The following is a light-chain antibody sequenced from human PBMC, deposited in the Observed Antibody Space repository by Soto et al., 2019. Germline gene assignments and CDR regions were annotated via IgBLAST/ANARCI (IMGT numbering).Light chain of an antibody. V-gene: IGKV1-8*01. CDR2: AAY. J-gene: IGKJ1*01. Sequence: AIRMTQSPSSLSASTGDRVTITCRASQGISSYLAWYQQKPGKAAKLLIYAAYTLQSGVTSRFSGSGSGTEFTLTISSLQPDDFATYYCQQYNRYPWTVGPGTKVEIK. CDR1: QGISSY. CDR3: QQYNRYPWT.